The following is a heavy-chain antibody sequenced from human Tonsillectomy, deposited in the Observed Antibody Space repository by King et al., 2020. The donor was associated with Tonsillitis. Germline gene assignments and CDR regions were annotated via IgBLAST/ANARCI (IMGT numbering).Heavy chain of an antibody. CDR3: VRGTTIPGTDY. CDR1: GFTFNSYW. CDR2: IXXDGSXT. J-gene: IGHJ4*02. V-gene: IGHV3-7*01. Sequence: VQLVESGGGLVQPGGSLRLSCAASGFTFNSYWMNWFRQAPGKGLEWVAXIXXDGSXTYYVGSVRGRFTIPRDNANNSLSLQMNSLRAEDTAVYYCVRGTTIPGTDYWGQGTLVIVSS. D-gene: IGHD2/OR15-2a*01.